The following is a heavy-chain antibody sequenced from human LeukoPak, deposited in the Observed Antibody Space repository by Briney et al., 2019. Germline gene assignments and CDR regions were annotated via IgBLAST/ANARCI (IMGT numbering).Heavy chain of an antibody. Sequence: SETLSLTCTVSGVSMSSGGNYWSWIRQHPGKGLEWIGNIYHSGSTYYNPSLKSRVTISVDTSKNEFSLKLGSVTAADSAVYYCARAWGADVVVTAILDYWGQGTLVTVSS. V-gene: IGHV4-39*07. CDR1: GVSMSSGGNY. CDR3: ARAWGADVVVTAILDY. J-gene: IGHJ4*02. D-gene: IGHD2-21*02. CDR2: IYHSGST.